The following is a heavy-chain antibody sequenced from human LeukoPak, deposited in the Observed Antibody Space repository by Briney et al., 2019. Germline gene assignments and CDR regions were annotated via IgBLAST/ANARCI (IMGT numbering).Heavy chain of an antibody. CDR1: GFTFSSYG. J-gene: IGHJ6*03. V-gene: IGHV3-21*01. CDR2: ITSSSSYI. CDR3: ARDPYSGSYWDYYYYYMDL. D-gene: IGHD1-26*01. Sequence: KAGGSLRLSCAASGFTFSSYGMSWVRQAPGKGLEWVSSITSSSSYIYYADSEKGRFTISRDNAKNSLYLQMDSLTAEDTAVYYCARDPYSGSYWDYYYYYMDLWGQGTTVTISS.